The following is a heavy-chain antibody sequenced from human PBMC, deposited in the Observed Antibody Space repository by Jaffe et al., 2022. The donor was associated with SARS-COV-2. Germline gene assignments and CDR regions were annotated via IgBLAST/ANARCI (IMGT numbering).Heavy chain of an antibody. V-gene: IGHV1-3*01. Sequence: QVQLVQSGAEVKKPGASVKVSCKASGYTFTSYAMHWVRQAPGQRLEWMGWINAGNGNTKYSQKFQGRVTITRDTSASTAYMELSSLRSEDTAVYYCARIVSDGSGSYYNDYWGQGTLVTVSS. J-gene: IGHJ4*02. CDR1: GYTFTSYA. CDR2: INAGNGNT. CDR3: ARIVSDGSGSYYNDY. D-gene: IGHD3-10*01.